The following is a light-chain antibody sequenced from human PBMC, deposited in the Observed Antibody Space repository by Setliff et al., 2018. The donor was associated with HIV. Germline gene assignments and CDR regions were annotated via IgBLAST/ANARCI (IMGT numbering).Light chain of an antibody. V-gene: IGKV4-1*01. CDR1: QSVLYTSNNKNY. J-gene: IGKJ1*01. Sequence: DIVMTQSPDSLAVSLGERAAINCKSSQSVLYTSNNKNYLAWYQQKPRQPPKLLIYWASTRESGVPDRFSGSGSGTNFTLTISSLQAEDVAIYYCQQYYSTPRTFGQGTKV. CDR2: WAS. CDR3: QQYYSTPRT.